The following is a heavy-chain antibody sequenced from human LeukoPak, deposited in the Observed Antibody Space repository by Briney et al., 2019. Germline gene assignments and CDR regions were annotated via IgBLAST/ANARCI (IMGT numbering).Heavy chain of an antibody. CDR1: GASVSSDY. Sequence: SETLSLTCTVSGASVSSDYWSWIRQSPGKGLEWIGYIYHSGHTMSNPSLKSRVSLSLDTSNNQFSLKLSSVTAADTAVYYCATGRDPYKTGHWGQGTLVTVSS. CDR3: ATGRDPYKTGH. J-gene: IGHJ4*02. D-gene: IGHD3-10*01. V-gene: IGHV4-59*08. CDR2: IYHSGHT.